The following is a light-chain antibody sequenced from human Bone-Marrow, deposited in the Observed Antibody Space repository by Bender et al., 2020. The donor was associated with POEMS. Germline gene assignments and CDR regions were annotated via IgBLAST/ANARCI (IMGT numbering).Light chain of an antibody. CDR2: EGF. CDR3: GSYTTENTWI. Sequence: QSALTQPASVSGSPGQSITISCTGTSSDVGSYNLVSWYQQHPVKAPQFIIYEGFKRPSGVSNRFSGSKSGNTASLTIAGLQAEDEAEYEGGSYTTENTWIFSRGTKLTVL. V-gene: IGLV2-14*02. CDR1: SSDVGSYNL. J-gene: IGLJ3*02.